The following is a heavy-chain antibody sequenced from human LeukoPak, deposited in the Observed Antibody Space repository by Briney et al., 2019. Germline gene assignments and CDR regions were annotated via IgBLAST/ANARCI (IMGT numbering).Heavy chain of an antibody. D-gene: IGHD6-19*01. V-gene: IGHV4-30-4*01. CDR3: ARRYPRSRSGTFRYFDY. Sequence: SETLSLTCTGSGGSISSGDYYWSWIRQPPGKGLEWIGYIYYSGSTYYNPSLKSRVTISVDTSKNQFSLKLSSVTAADTAVYYCARRYPRSRSGTFRYFDYWGQGTLVTVSS. CDR2: IYYSGST. J-gene: IGHJ4*02. CDR1: GGSISSGDYY.